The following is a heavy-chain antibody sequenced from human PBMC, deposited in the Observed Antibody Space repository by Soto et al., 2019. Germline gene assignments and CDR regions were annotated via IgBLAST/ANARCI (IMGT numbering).Heavy chain of an antibody. CDR3: AKNRGYNYDYDYFDH. CDR1: GCTFSSFG. Sequence: GGSLRLSCAASGCTFSSFGMNWVRQAPGKGPESVAFVSYDGSNKYYADSVKGRFTISRDNSRDTLFLEMNTLRPEDTAVYYCAKNRGYNYDYDYFDHWGQGTLVTVSS. CDR2: VSYDGSNK. D-gene: IGHD3-16*01. V-gene: IGHV3-30*02. J-gene: IGHJ4*02.